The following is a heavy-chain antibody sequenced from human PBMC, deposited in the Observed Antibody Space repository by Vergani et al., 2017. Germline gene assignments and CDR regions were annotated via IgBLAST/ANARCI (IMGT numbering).Heavy chain of an antibody. Sequence: EVQLLESGGGLVQPGGSLRLSCAASGFTFSSYAMSWVRQAPGKGLEWVSSISSSSSYIYYADSVKGRFTISRDNAKNSLYLQMNSLRAEDTAVYYCARDSSGYSSSRFYYYYYGMDVWGQGTTVTVSS. J-gene: IGHJ6*02. CDR3: ARDSSGYSSSRFYYYYYGMDV. CDR1: GFTFSSYA. D-gene: IGHD6-13*01. CDR2: ISSSSSYI. V-gene: IGHV3-21*01.